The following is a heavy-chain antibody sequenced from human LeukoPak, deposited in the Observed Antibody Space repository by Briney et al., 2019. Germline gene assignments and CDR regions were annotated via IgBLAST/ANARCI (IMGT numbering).Heavy chain of an antibody. V-gene: IGHV7-4-1*02. CDR3: ARDLSVGAVAGNYGMDV. CDR1: GYTFTSYA. CDR2: INTNTGNP. D-gene: IGHD6-19*01. J-gene: IGHJ6*02. Sequence: ASVKVSCKASGYTFTSYAMNWVRQAPGQGLEWMGWINTNTGNPTYAQGFTGRFVFSLDTSVSTAYLQISSLKAEDTAVYYCARDLSVGAVAGNYGMDVWGQGTTVTVSS.